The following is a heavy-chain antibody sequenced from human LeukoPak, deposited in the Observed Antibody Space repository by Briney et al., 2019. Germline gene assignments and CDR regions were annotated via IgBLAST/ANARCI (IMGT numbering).Heavy chain of an antibody. CDR1: GFTFSNYW. J-gene: IGHJ3*02. CDR3: ARNSRYSFDI. V-gene: IGHV3-7*04. D-gene: IGHD4-11*01. Sequence: GGALRLSCAASGFTFSNYWMSWVRQAPGKGLEWVAHIKSDARETYYVDSVKGRFTISRDNAKNSLYLPMNSLRAEDTAVYYCARNSRYSFDIWGQGTMVTVSS. CDR2: IKSDARET.